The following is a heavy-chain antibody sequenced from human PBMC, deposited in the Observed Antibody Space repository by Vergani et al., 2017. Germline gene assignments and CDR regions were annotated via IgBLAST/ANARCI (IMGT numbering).Heavy chain of an antibody. CDR2: INHSGST. J-gene: IGHJ4*02. Sequence: QVQLQQWGAGLLKPSETLSLTCAVYGGSFSGYYWSWIRQPPGKGLEWIWEINHSGSTNYNPSLKSRVTISVDTSKNQFSLKLSSVTAADTAVYYCAKQYYDILTTGYWGQGTLVTVSS. CDR1: GGSFSGYY. D-gene: IGHD3-9*01. V-gene: IGHV4-34*01. CDR3: AKQYYDILTTGY.